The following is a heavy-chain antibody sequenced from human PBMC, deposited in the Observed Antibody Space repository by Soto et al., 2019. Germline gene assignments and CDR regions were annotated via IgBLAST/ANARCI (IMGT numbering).Heavy chain of an antibody. CDR1: ADSISSNY. D-gene: IGHD1-7*01. J-gene: IGHJ6*02. Sequence: SETLSLTCTVSADSISSNYWSWIRQPPGKGLEWIGYIYHSGTSNYNPSLKSRVTMSVDTSKNQFSLKLSSVTAADTAVYYCARASAGTMSTWYYYGMDVWGQGTTVTVSS. CDR3: ARASAGTMSTWYYYGMDV. V-gene: IGHV4-59*01. CDR2: IYHSGTS.